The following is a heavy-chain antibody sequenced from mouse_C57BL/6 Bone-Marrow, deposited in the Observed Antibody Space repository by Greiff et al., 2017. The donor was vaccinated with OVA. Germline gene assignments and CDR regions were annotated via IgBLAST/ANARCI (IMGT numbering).Heavy chain of an antibody. CDR1: GYTFTDYY. D-gene: IGHD1-1*01. CDR3: ARSPLDGSSYVDY. Sequence: EVQLQQSGPELVRPGASVKISCKASGYTFTDYYMNWVKQSHGKSLEWIGDINPNNGGTSYNQKFKGKATLTVDKSSSTAYMELRSLTSEDSAVYYCARSPLDGSSYVDYWGQGTTLTVSS. J-gene: IGHJ2*01. V-gene: IGHV1-26*01. CDR2: INPNNGGT.